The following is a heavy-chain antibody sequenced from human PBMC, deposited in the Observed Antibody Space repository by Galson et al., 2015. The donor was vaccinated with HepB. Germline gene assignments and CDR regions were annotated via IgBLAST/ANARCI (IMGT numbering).Heavy chain of an antibody. J-gene: IGHJ4*02. D-gene: IGHD3-3*01. CDR3: ARDIALSPAGVGAY. CDR1: GFTFSSCG. Sequence: SLRLSCAASGFTFSSCGMHWVRQAPGKGLEWVALIWYDGSHKYYADSVKGRFTISRDNSKNTLYLQMNSLRAEDTAVYYCARDIALSPAGVGAYWGQGTLVTVSS. CDR2: IWYDGSHK. V-gene: IGHV3-33*08.